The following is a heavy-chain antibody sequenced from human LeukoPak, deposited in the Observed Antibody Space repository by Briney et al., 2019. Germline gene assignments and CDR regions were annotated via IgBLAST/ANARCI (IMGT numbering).Heavy chain of an antibody. CDR1: GFTFRDYG. CDR2: IDWNGGST. CDR3: ARDPNSHDY. V-gene: IGHV3-20*04. J-gene: IGHJ4*02. Sequence: GGSLRLSCAASGFTFRDYGMSWVRQVPGKGLEWVSYIDWNGGSTGYADSVKGRFTISRDNAKNSLYLQMSSLRAEDTALYYCARDPNSHDYWGQGTLVTVSS. D-gene: IGHD2-21*01.